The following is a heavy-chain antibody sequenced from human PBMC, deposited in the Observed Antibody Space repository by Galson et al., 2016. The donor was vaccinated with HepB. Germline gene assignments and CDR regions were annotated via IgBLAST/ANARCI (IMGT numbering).Heavy chain of an antibody. CDR1: GFSFSNSG. CDR3: GKHGGFDY. Sequence: SLRLSCAASGFSFSNSGMSWVRQAPGRGLEWVSGITRSRDATHYADFVKGRFTISRDNSKNALYLYMNNLTAGDTAIYYCGKHGGFDYWGQGALVTVSS. D-gene: IGHD3-16*01. J-gene: IGHJ4*02. CDR2: ITRSRDAT. V-gene: IGHV3-23*01.